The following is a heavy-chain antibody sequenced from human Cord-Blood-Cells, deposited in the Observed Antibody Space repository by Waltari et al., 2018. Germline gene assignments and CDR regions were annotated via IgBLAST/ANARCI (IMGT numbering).Heavy chain of an antibody. Sequence: QVQLQESGPGLVKPSETLSLTCTVSGGSISSYYWSWIRQPPGKGLEWFGYIYYRWVTNHNPTLKCRVAISVDTSKNQFSLKLSSVTAADTAVDYCAREVYSNPYWYFDLWGRGTLVTVSS. CDR3: AREVYSNPYWYFDL. J-gene: IGHJ2*01. CDR2: IYYRWVT. D-gene: IGHD4-4*01. V-gene: IGHV4-59*01. CDR1: GGSISSYY.